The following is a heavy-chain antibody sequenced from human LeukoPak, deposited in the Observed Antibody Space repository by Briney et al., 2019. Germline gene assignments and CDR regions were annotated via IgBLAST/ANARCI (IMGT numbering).Heavy chain of an antibody. J-gene: IGHJ4*02. CDR3: ARSALGGLPGAPDY. CDR2: IGTAGDT. Sequence: GGSLRLSCAASGFTFSSYDMHWVRQATGKGLEWVSAIGTAGDTYYPGSVKGRFTISRENAKNSLYLQMNSLRAGDTAVYYCARSALGGLPGAPDYWGQGTLVTVSS. V-gene: IGHV3-13*01. D-gene: IGHD2-15*01. CDR1: GFTFSSYD.